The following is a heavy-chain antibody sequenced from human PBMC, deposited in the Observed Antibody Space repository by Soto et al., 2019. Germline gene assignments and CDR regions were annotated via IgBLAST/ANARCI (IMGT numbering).Heavy chain of an antibody. V-gene: IGHV5-51*01. Sequence: GESLKVSCKGSGYSFTSYWIGWVRQMPGKGLEWMGIVYPGDSDTRYSPSFQGQVTISADKSIGTAYLQWSSLKASDTAMYDCARSSTWFDPWGQGTLVTVPS. J-gene: IGHJ5*02. CDR2: VYPGDSDT. D-gene: IGHD6-19*01. CDR1: GYSFTSYW. CDR3: ARSSTWFDP.